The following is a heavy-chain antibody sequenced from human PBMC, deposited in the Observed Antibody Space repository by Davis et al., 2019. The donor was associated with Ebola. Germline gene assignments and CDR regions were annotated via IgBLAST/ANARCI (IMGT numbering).Heavy chain of an antibody. CDR1: GFTFSTYS. V-gene: IGHV3-21*01. CDR3: ARGVGIHSGYDY. CDR2: ISSSSSYT. Sequence: GGSLRLSCAASGFTFSTYSMNWVRQAPGKGLEWVSSISSSSSYTYYADSVKGRFTISRDNAKNSLYLQMNSLRAEDTAVYYCARGVGIHSGYDYWGQGTLVTVSS. J-gene: IGHJ4*02. D-gene: IGHD5-12*01.